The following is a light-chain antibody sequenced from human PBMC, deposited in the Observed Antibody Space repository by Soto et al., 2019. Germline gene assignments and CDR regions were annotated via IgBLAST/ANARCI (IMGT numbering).Light chain of an antibody. V-gene: IGKV3-15*01. CDR3: QQSYSLPVWT. Sequence: EIVMTQSPATLSMSPGERATLSCRASQSVAYNLAWYQQKPGQAPRLLIPGASTRATGIPARFSGSGFGTEFTLSISSLQSEDFATYYCQQSYSLPVWTFGQGTKVEIK. J-gene: IGKJ1*01. CDR1: QSVAYN. CDR2: GAS.